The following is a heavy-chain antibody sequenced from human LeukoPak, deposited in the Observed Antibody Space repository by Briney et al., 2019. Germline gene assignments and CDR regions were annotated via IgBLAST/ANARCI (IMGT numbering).Heavy chain of an antibody. Sequence: SETLSLTCTVSGGSIRSYYWSWIRQPPGKGLECIGYIYYSGSTNYNPSLKSRVSISVDTSKNQFSLKLSSVTAADTAVYYCARTGSTVTMLYPFDHWGQGTLVTVSS. J-gene: IGHJ4*02. V-gene: IGHV4-59*01. D-gene: IGHD4-17*01. CDR3: ARTGSTVTMLYPFDH. CDR2: IYYSGST. CDR1: GGSIRSYY.